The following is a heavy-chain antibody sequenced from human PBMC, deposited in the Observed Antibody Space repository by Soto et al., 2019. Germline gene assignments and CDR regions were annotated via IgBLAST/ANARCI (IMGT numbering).Heavy chain of an antibody. CDR1: GFTFDDYA. CDR2: ISWKSGSI. CDR3: AKDIRAYYYYGMDV. V-gene: IGHV3-9*01. J-gene: IGHJ6*02. Sequence: EVQLVESGGGLVQPGRSLRLSCAASGFTFDDYAMLWVRQAPGKGLEWVSGISWKSGSIGYADSVKGRFTISRDNAKNSLYLQMNSLRAEDTALYYCAKDIRAYYYYGMDVWGQGTTVTVSS. D-gene: IGHD3-3*01.